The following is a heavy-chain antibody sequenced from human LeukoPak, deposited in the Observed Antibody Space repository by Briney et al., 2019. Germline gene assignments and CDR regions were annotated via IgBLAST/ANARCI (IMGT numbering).Heavy chain of an antibody. Sequence: PSETLSLTCTVSGGSISSSSYYWGWVRQPPGKGLEWIGSIYYSGSTYYNPSLKGRVTISVDTSKNQFSLKLSSVTAADTAVYYCARHDSSGYYYYYYGMDVWGQGTTVTVSS. V-gene: IGHV4-39*01. CDR1: GGSISSSSYY. J-gene: IGHJ6*02. D-gene: IGHD3-22*01. CDR3: ARHDSSGYYYYYYGMDV. CDR2: IYYSGST.